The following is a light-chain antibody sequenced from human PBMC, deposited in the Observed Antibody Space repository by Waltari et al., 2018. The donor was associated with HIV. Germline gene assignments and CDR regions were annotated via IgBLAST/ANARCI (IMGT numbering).Light chain of an antibody. V-gene: IGKV1-9*01. CDR1: QTISTY. CDR3: QQVNSYPLT. Sequence: DIQLTQSPPFLSASPGDRVSIACRANQTISTYLAWYQQKPGKAPKLLLYGASILQTGVPSRFTGRGSGTEFHLTITSLQPEDFATYYCQQVNSYPLTFGRGNKVEVK. CDR2: GAS. J-gene: IGKJ4*01.